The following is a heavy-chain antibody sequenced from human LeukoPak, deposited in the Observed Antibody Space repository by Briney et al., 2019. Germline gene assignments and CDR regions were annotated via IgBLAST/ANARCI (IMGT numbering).Heavy chain of an antibody. Sequence: GGSLRLSCVASGFTFSNYAMTWVRQAPGKGLEWVSTISGSGGTTNCADSVKGRFTISRDSSKSTLYLQMNSLRAEDTAVYFCAKGGPQFFDCWGQGSLVTVSS. D-gene: IGHD5-24*01. V-gene: IGHV3-23*01. CDR3: AKGGPQFFDC. J-gene: IGHJ4*02. CDR2: ISGSGGTT. CDR1: GFTFSNYA.